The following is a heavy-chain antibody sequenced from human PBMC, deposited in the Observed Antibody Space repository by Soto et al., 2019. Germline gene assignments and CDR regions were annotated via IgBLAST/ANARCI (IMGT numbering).Heavy chain of an antibody. CDR1: GFTFSSYA. V-gene: IGHV3-23*01. Sequence: GGSLRLSCAASGFTFSSYAMSWVRQAPGKGLEWVSAISGSGGSTYYADSVKGRFTISRDNSKNTLYLQMNSLRAEDTAVYYCAKGYDSSGYYYVDYWGQGTLVTVSS. CDR3: AKGYDSSGYYYVDY. CDR2: ISGSGGST. D-gene: IGHD3-22*01. J-gene: IGHJ4*02.